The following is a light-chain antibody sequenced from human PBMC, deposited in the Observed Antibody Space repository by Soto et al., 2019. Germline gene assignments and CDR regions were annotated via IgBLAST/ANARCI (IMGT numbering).Light chain of an antibody. CDR2: EVS. V-gene: IGLV2-8*01. CDR3: SSYAGSNIYV. Sequence: QSALTQPPSASWSPGQSVTISCTGTSSDVGGYTYVSWYQQHPGKAPKLMIYEVSKRPSGVPDRFSGSKSGNTASLTVSGLQAEDEADYFCSSYAGSNIYVFGTGTKVTVL. CDR1: SSDVGGYTY. J-gene: IGLJ1*01.